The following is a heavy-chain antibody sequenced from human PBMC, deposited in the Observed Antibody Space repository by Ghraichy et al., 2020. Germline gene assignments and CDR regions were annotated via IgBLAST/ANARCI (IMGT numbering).Heavy chain of an antibody. CDR2: IYHSGST. Sequence: SETLSLTCAVSGGSISSGGYSWSWIRQPPGKGLEWIGYIYHSGSTYYNPSLKSRVTISLDMSKNQFSLKLSSVTAAETAVYYCARYSSSYNWFDPWGQGTLVTVSS. CDR1: GGSISSGGYS. V-gene: IGHV4-30-2*01. D-gene: IGHD6-6*01. J-gene: IGHJ5*02. CDR3: ARYSSSYNWFDP.